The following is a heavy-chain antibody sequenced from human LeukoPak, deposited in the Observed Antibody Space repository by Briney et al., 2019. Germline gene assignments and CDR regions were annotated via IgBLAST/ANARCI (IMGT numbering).Heavy chain of an antibody. D-gene: IGHD6-19*01. J-gene: IGHJ3*02. Sequence: SETLSLTCTVSGGSINSSSHYWVWIRQPPGRGLECIGIIYYSGSAYNNPSLESRVTISVDTSKNQFSLKLTSVTAANTAVYYCARDSIDHIAVPTTGDIWGQGTMVVVSS. CDR1: GGSINSSSHY. CDR2: IYYSGSA. V-gene: IGHV4-39*07. CDR3: ARDSIDHIAVPTTGDI.